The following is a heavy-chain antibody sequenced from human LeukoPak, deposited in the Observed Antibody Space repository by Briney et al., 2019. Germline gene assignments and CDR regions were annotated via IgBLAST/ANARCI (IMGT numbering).Heavy chain of an antibody. CDR3: ARDKIVGATNFDF. CDR2: IKQDRSET. J-gene: IGHJ4*02. V-gene: IGHV3-7*01. Sequence: GGSLRLSCAASGFTFSDYWMSWVRQAPGKGLEWVANIKQDRSETYYVDSVKGRFTISRDNAKNSLYLQMNSLRADDTAVYYCARDKIVGATNFDFWGQGTLVTVSS. CDR1: GFTFSDYW. D-gene: IGHD1-26*01.